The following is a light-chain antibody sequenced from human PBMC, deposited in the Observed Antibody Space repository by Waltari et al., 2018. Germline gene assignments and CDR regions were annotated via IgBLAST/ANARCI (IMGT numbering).Light chain of an antibody. V-gene: IGKV1D-12*01. CDR1: QEIGRF. J-gene: IGKJ5*01. CDR3: LQVSNFPIT. Sequence: DIQMTQSPSSVSAAIGDRVTISCRARQEIGRFLVWSQQTPGRSPKLLSFDTSSLQSGVPSRFSGSGSGTEFTLTIGSLQPEDFATYYCLQVSNFPITFGQGTRLEIQ. CDR2: DTS.